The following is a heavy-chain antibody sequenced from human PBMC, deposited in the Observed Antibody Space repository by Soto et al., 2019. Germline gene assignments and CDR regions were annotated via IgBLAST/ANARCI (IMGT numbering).Heavy chain of an antibody. J-gene: IGHJ3*02. CDR1: GFTFINAW. CDR2: LKSKTDGGTT. CDR3: TTDLLLEVVVPAAITGNAFDI. V-gene: IGHV3-15*01. D-gene: IGHD2-2*01. Sequence: EVQLVESGGGLVQPGGSLRLSCAASGFTFINAWMSWVRQAPGKGLEWVGRLKSKTDGGTTDYAAPVKGRFTISRDDSKNTLYLQMNSLKTEDTAVYYCTTDLLLEVVVPAAITGNAFDIWGQGTMVTVFS.